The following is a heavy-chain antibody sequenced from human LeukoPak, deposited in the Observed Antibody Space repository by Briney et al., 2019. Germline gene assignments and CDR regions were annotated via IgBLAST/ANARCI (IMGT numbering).Heavy chain of an antibody. V-gene: IGHV3-23*01. Sequence: GGSLRLSCAASGFTFSLFAMHWVRQAPGKGLEWVSAINGSGGATYHADADSVKGRFTISRDNSKNALYLEINNLRAEDTAVYYCAKDGYNYDSSGHFDYWGQGTLVTVSS. CDR1: GFTFSLFA. J-gene: IGHJ4*02. CDR3: AKDGYNYDSSGHFDY. CDR2: INGSGGAT. D-gene: IGHD3-22*01.